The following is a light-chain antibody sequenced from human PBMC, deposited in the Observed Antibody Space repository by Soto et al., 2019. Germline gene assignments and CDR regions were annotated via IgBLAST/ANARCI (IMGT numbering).Light chain of an antibody. J-gene: IGLJ3*02. CDR2: LEGSGSY. CDR3: ETWQSNARV. V-gene: IGLV4-60*02. CDR1: SGHSSYI. Sequence: QLVLTQSSSASASLGSSVKITCTLSSGHSSYIIAWHQQQPGKAPRYLMKLEGSGSYNKGSGAPDRFSGSSSGADRYLTISNLQFEDEADYYCETWQSNARVFGGGTNLTVL.